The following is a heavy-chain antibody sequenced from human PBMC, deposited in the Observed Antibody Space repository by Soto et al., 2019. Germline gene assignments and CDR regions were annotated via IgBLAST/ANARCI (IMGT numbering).Heavy chain of an antibody. Sequence: SETLSLTCTVSGGSIVSDDYYWSWFRQPPGKGLEWIGFIYSSGTTSYKPSLESRIIISVDTSKNQFSLKLSSVTAADTAIYYCARESGYPWGQGTLVIVSA. D-gene: IGHD3-22*01. CDR2: IYSSGTT. V-gene: IGHV4-30-4*01. J-gene: IGHJ5*02. CDR1: GGSIVSDDYY. CDR3: ARESGYP.